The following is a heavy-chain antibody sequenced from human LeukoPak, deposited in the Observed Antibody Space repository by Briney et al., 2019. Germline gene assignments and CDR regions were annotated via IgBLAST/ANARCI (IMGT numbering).Heavy chain of an antibody. V-gene: IGHV3-53*01. CDR3: ASGSMGYYGSGSSPLYYFDY. J-gene: IGHJ4*02. Sequence: GGSLRLSCAASDFSFITYAMSWVRQAPGKGLEWVSVIYSGGSTYYADSVKGRFTISRDNSKNTLYLQMNSLRAEDTAVYYCASGSMGYYGSGSSPLYYFDYWGQGTLVTVSS. CDR1: DFSFITYA. D-gene: IGHD3-10*01. CDR2: IYSGGST.